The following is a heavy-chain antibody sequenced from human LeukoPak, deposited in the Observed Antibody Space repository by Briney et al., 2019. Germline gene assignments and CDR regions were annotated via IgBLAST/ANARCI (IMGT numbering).Heavy chain of an antibody. CDR3: ARALGGDTDY. J-gene: IGHJ4*02. CDR1: GASIRSYY. CDR2: IYTNGIS. D-gene: IGHD3-16*01. Sequence: SETLSLTCTVSGASIRSYYWTWIRQPAGKGLEWIGRIYTNGISNPNPSLKSRVSMSQDTSKNQFSLKVTSVPAADTAVYYCARALGGDTDYWGQGILVTVSS. V-gene: IGHV4-4*07.